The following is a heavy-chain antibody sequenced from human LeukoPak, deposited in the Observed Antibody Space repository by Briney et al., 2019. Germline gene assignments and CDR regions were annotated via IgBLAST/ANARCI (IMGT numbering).Heavy chain of an antibody. D-gene: IGHD6-13*01. CDR3: ARRGIAAAGSGWFDP. CDR2: IYYSGST. CDR1: GGSISSYY. V-gene: IGHV4-59*08. Sequence: PSETLSLTCTVSGGSISSYYWSWIRQPPGKGLEWIGYIYYSGSTNYNPSLKSRVTISVDTSKNQFSLKLSSVTAADTAVYYCARRGIAAAGSGWFDPWGQGTLVTVSS. J-gene: IGHJ5*02.